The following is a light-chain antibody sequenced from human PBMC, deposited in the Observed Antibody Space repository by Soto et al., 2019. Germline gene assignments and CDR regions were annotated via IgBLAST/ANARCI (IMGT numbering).Light chain of an antibody. J-gene: IGKJ1*01. CDR1: QSVSSSF. CDR2: GAS. Sequence: EIVLTQSPGTLSLSPGERATLSCRASQSVSSSFLAWYQQKPGQAPRLLISGASTRATGIPDRFGGSGSGTDFTLSISRLEPEDFAVYYCHHYGTAWTFGQGTKV. CDR3: HHYGTAWT. V-gene: IGKV3-20*01.